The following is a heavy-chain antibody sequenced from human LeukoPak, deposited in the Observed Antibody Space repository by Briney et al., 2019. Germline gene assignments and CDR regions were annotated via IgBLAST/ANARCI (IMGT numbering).Heavy chain of an antibody. V-gene: IGHV4-59*01. D-gene: IGHD2-2*01. CDR1: DGSISSYY. Sequence: SGTLSLTCTVSDGSISSYYWSWLRQSPGKGLEWIGYIYYSGSTNYNPSLKSRVTISVDTSKNQFSLKLSSVTAADTAVYYCARGYCRGTSCNRYTFDMWGQGTMVTVSS. CDR2: IYYSGST. J-gene: IGHJ3*02. CDR3: ARGYCRGTSCNRYTFDM.